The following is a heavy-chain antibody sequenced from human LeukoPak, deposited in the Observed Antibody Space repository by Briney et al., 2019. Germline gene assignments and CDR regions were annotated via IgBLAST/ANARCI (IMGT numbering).Heavy chain of an antibody. CDR2: INSDGSST. CDR3: AGRRRNGYNYSDY. J-gene: IGHJ4*02. Sequence: GGSLRLSCAVSGFTFSSYWMYWVRHAPGKGLVWVSRINSDGSSTVYADSVKGRFTISRDNAKNTLYLQINSLRAEDTAVYYCAGRRRNGYNYSDYWGQGTLVTVSS. V-gene: IGHV3-74*01. CDR1: GFTFSSYW. D-gene: IGHD5-24*01.